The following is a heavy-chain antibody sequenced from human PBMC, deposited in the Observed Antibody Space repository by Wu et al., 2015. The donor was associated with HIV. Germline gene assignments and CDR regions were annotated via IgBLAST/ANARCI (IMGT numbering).Heavy chain of an antibody. Sequence: QVQLVQSGAEVKKPGASAKVSCKASGYTFTGYYMHWVRQAPGQGLEWMGRIIPMLGITQIARELQGRVTITADESTSTAYLELNSLRSDDTAVYYCASPLPPYCRGYNCLDAFDIWGQGTMVTVSS. J-gene: IGHJ3*02. CDR2: IIPMLGIT. CDR3: ASPLPPYCRGYNCLDAFDI. D-gene: IGHD2-15*01. V-gene: IGHV1-2*06. CDR1: GYTFTGYY.